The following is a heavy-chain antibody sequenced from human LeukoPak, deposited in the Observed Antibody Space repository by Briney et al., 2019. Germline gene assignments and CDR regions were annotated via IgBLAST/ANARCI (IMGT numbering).Heavy chain of an antibody. CDR3: ARGVGIDY. CDR1: GYSISSGYY. V-gene: IGHV4-38-2*01. J-gene: IGHJ4*02. D-gene: IGHD2-15*01. Sequence: PSETLSLTCAVSGYSISSGYYWGWIRQPPGKGLEWIGSIYHSGSTYYNPSLKSRVTISVDTSKNQFSLKLRSMTAADTAMYYCARGVGIDYWGQGTLVTVSS. CDR2: IYHSGST.